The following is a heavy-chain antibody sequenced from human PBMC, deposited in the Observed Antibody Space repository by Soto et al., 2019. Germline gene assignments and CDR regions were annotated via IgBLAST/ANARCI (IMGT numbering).Heavy chain of an antibody. D-gene: IGHD2-15*01. CDR1: GGSISSYY. CDR2: IYYSGST. J-gene: IGHJ4*02. V-gene: IGHV4-59*12. Sequence: SETLSLTCTVSGGSISSYYWSWIRQPPGKGLEWIGYIYYSGSTYYNPSLKSRVTISVDTSKNQFSLKLSSVTAADTAVYYCARGRKRWTLTAPDYWGQGTLVTVSS. CDR3: ARGRKRWTLTAPDY.